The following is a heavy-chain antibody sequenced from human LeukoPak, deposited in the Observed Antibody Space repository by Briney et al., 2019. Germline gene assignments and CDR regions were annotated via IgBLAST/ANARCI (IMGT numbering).Heavy chain of an antibody. V-gene: IGHV4-4*09. CDR2: IYVSQST. CDR3: ARVRGSVSWYGDL. D-gene: IGHD3-10*01. J-gene: IGHJ2*01. Sequence: PPGKGMGWSRQIYVSQSTNYNPSPKSRVTISGATSKNQFSLKLSSVTAADTAVYFFARVRGSVSWYGDLCGRGSLVTVCS.